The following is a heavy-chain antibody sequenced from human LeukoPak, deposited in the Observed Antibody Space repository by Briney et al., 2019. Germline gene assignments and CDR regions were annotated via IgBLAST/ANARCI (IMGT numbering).Heavy chain of an antibody. Sequence: SVKVSCKASGGTFSSYAISWVRQAPGQGLEWMGRIIPILGLANYAQKFQGRVTITADKSTSTAYMELSSLRSEDTALYYCARLGEYYDSSGYYAYDDAFGIWGQGTMVTVSS. CDR3: ARLGEYYDSSGYYAYDDAFGI. D-gene: IGHD3-22*01. J-gene: IGHJ3*02. V-gene: IGHV1-69*04. CDR1: GGTFSSYA. CDR2: IIPILGLA.